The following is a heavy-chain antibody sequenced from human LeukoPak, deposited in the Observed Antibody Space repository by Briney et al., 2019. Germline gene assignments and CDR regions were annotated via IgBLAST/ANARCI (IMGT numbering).Heavy chain of an antibody. CDR1: GFTFSSYE. CDR2: ISSSGSTI. Sequence: GGSLRLSCAASGFTFSSYEMNWVRQAPGKGLEWVSYISSSGSTIYYADSVKGRFTISRDNAKNSLYLQMNSLRAEDTAVYYCARDFQLCSLVFDYWGQGTLVTVSS. J-gene: IGHJ4*02. D-gene: IGHD5-18*01. V-gene: IGHV3-48*03. CDR3: ARDFQLCSLVFDY.